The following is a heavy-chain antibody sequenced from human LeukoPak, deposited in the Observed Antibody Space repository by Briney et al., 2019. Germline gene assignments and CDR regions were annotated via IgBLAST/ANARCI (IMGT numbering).Heavy chain of an antibody. J-gene: IGHJ4*02. Sequence: PGGSLGLSCTASGFTFGDYAMNWVRQAPGKGLEWVSSISSSSSYIYYVDSLKGRFTISRDNAKNSLYLQMNSLRAEDTAVYYCARDSSSWYPIDYWGQGTLVTVSS. CDR3: ARDSSSWYPIDY. V-gene: IGHV3-21*01. CDR2: ISSSSSYI. CDR1: GFTFGDYA. D-gene: IGHD6-13*01.